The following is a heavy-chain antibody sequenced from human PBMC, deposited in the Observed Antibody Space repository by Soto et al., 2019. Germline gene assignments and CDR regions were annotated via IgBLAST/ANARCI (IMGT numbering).Heavy chain of an antibody. CDR3: AGDIVLVPAARLGY. Sequence: SVKVSCKASGGTFSSYAIRWVRQAPGQGLEWMGGIIPIFGTANYAQKFQGRVTITADESTSTAYMELSSLRSEDTAVYYCAGDIVLVPAARLGYWGQGTLVTVSS. D-gene: IGHD2-2*01. CDR1: GGTFSSYA. J-gene: IGHJ4*02. V-gene: IGHV1-69*13. CDR2: IIPIFGTA.